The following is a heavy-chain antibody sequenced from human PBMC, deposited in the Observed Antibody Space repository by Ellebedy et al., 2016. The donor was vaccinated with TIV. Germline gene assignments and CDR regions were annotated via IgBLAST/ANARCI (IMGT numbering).Heavy chain of an antibody. J-gene: IGHJ4*02. CDR3: AREVWYPAS. D-gene: IGHD6-13*01. CDR2: INTDGSST. V-gene: IGHV3-74*01. CDR1: GFTFSTYW. Sequence: PSETLSLTCAASGFTFSTYWMHWVRQAPGKGLMWVSRINTDGSSTGYADSVKGRFTISRDNAKNTLYLQMNGLRAEDTAVYYCAREVWYPASWGQGTLVTVSS.